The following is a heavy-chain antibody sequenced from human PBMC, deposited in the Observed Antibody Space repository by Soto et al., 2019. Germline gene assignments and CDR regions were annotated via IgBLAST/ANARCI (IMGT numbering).Heavy chain of an antibody. Sequence: QVQLVQSGAEVKKPGASVKVSCKASGYTFISYGISWVRQAPGQGLEWMGWISSYNGNTHYAQKLQGRGTMTTDTSTTTAYMELRSLRSDDPAVYYCARDRPTSTIRARDSFYAMDVWGQGTTVTVSS. D-gene: IGHD2-2*02. V-gene: IGHV1-18*01. J-gene: IGHJ6*02. CDR2: ISSYNGNT. CDR3: ARDRPTSTIRARDSFYAMDV. CDR1: GYTFISYG.